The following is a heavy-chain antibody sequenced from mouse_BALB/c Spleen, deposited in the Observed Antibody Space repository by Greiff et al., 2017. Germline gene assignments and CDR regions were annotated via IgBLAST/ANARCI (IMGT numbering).Heavy chain of an antibody. V-gene: IGHV14-1*02. CDR1: GFNIKDYY. CDR2: IDPENGNT. CDR3: ARRDYGNYGAY. J-gene: IGHJ3*01. Sequence: VQLKQSGAELVRPGALVKLSCKASGFNIKDYYMHWVKQRPEQGLEWIGWIDPENGNTIYDPKFQGKASITADTSSNTAYLQLSSLTSEDTAVYYCARRDYGNYGAYWGQGTLVTVSA. D-gene: IGHD2-1*01.